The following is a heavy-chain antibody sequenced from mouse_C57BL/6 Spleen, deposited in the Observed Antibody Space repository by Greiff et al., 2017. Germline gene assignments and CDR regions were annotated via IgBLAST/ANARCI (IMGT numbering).Heavy chain of an antibody. V-gene: IGHV1-69*01. CDR3: ARPDVGFAY. CDR2: IDPSDSYT. Sequence: VQLHQSGAELVMPGASVKLSCKASGYTFTSYWMHWVKQRPGQGLEWIGEIDPSDSYTNYNQKFKGKSTLTVDKSSSTAYMQLSSLTSEDSAVYYCARPDVGFAYWGQGTLVTVSA. CDR1: GYTFTSYW. J-gene: IGHJ3*01.